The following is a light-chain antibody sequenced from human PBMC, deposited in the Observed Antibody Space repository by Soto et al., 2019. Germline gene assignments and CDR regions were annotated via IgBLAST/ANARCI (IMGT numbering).Light chain of an antibody. Sequence: QTVVTQEPSFSVSPGGTVTLTCGLTSGSVSSNYHPSWYQQTPGQPPRTLIYGTNIRSVGVPDRFSGSILGNKAALTITGAQADDDSDYYCVLYLGSGIWMFGGGTQLTVL. CDR1: SGSVSSNYH. J-gene: IGLJ3*02. CDR3: VLYLGSGIWM. V-gene: IGLV8-61*01. CDR2: GTN.